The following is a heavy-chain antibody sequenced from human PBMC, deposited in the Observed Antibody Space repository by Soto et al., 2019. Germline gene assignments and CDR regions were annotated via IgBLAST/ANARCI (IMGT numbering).Heavy chain of an antibody. Sequence: QVQLQESGPGLVKPSETLSLTCTVSGDSISSYNLAWIRQPPGKGLEWIGYFRSGGGTSYNPSLTRRLAIAAATSMKQFSLKLSSVTAADTAVYYCVRQGIGVLHGLVDVWGQGTTVTVSS. CDR2: FRSGGGT. J-gene: IGHJ6*02. D-gene: IGHD3-10*01. CDR1: GDSISSYN. CDR3: VRQGIGVLHGLVDV. V-gene: IGHV4-59*08.